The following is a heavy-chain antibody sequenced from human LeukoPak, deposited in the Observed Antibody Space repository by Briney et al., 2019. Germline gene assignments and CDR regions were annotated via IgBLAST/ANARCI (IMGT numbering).Heavy chain of an antibody. D-gene: IGHD5-24*01. CDR3: ARAGRWLQSGGFDY. V-gene: IGHV1-69*05. J-gene: IGHJ4*02. CDR1: GGTFSSYA. CDR2: IIPIFGTA. Sequence: SVKVSCKASGGTFSSYAISWVRQAPGQGLEWMGRIIPIFGTANYAQKFQGRVTITTDESTSTAYMELSSLRSEDTAVYYCARAGRWLQSGGFDYWGQGTLVTVFS.